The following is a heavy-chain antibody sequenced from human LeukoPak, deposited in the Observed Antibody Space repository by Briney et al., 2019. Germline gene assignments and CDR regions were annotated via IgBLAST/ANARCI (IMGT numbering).Heavy chain of an antibody. V-gene: IGHV3-7*01. D-gene: IGHD2-2*02. Sequence: TGGSLRLSCAASGLTFSIHWMNWVRQAPGKGLECVANINQDGSDKYYVDSVKGRFTISRDNAKNSLYLQMNSLRAEDTAVYFCARGIYTSSPRNPKNFFDYWGQGTLVTVS. J-gene: IGHJ4*02. CDR3: ARGIYTSSPRNPKNFFDY. CDR2: INQDGSDK. CDR1: GLTFSIHW.